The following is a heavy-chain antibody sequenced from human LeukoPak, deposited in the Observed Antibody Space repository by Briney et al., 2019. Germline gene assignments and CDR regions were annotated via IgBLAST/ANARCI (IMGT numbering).Heavy chain of an antibody. CDR2: ISGSGDST. CDR3: AREDLNWFDP. CDR1: GFTFSSYA. J-gene: IGHJ5*02. Sequence: GGSLRLSCAASGFTFSSYAVSWVRQAPGKGLEWVSAISGSGDSTYYADSVKGRFTISRDNAKNSLYLQMNSLRAEDTAVYYCAREDLNWFDPWGQGTLVTVSS. V-gene: IGHV3-23*01.